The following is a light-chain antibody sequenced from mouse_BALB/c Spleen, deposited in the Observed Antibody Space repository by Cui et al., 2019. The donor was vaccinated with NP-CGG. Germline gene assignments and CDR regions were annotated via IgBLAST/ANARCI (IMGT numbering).Light chain of an antibody. J-gene: IGLJ1*01. CDR1: TGTVTTSNY. CDR3: ALWYSNHWV. Sequence: QAVVTQESALTTSPGETVTLTCRSSTGTVTTSNYANWVQEKPDHLFTGLIGGTKNRAPGVPARFSGSLIGDKAALTFTGAQTEDEAIYFCALWYSNHWVFGGGTKLTVL. V-gene: IGLV1*01. CDR2: GTK.